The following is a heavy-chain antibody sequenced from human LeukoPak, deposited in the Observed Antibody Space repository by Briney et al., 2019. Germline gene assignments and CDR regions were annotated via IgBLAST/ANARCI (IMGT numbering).Heavy chain of an antibody. Sequence: GGSLRLSCAASGFTFSFHAMSWVRQAPGKGLEWVSGITGSGGSTYYADSVKGRCTISRDNSKSTLYLQMNSLRAEDTAVYYCAKDRQVVITTPLDYWGQGALVTASS. D-gene: IGHD3-22*01. J-gene: IGHJ4*02. V-gene: IGHV3-23*01. CDR3: AKDRQVVITTPLDY. CDR1: GFTFSFHA. CDR2: ITGSGGST.